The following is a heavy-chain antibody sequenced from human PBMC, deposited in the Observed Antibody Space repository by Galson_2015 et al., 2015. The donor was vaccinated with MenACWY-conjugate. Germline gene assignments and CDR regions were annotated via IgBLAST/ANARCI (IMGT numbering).Heavy chain of an antibody. D-gene: IGHD2-2*01. V-gene: IGHV3-21*01. Sequence: SLRLSCAASGFSFSDYRMNWVRQAPGKGLEWVSFISSSSSYIYYADSVKGRFTVSRDNAKNSLYLQMTSLRAEDTAVYYCARDPWTIIKYHFDLWGQGTKVTVSS. CDR1: GFSFSDYR. CDR2: ISSSSSYI. J-gene: IGHJ3*01. CDR3: ARDPWTIIKYHFDL.